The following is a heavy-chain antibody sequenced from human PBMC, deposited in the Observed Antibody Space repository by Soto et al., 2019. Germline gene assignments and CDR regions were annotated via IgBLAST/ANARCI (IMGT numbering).Heavy chain of an antibody. J-gene: IGHJ4*02. CDR3: AHTKDSSGFLNS. Sequence: SGPTLVNPTPALTLTCSFSGFSLSVYGVRVIWFRQPPGETLEWLAIIHWNDDKRYSPYLKSRLTITKDTSKNQVVLTLTNLDPLDTGTYFCAHTKDSSGFLNSWGQGMLVTVSS. V-gene: IGHV2-5*01. CDR1: GFSLSVYGVR. CDR2: IHWNDDK. D-gene: IGHD3-22*01.